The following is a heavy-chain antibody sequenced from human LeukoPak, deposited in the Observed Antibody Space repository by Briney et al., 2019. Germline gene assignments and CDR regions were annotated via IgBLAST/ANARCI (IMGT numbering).Heavy chain of an antibody. CDR3: ARDRPTVTTGVDY. CDR2: ISSSSSYI. V-gene: IGHV3-21*01. Sequence: GGSLRLSCAASGFTFSNYSMNWVRQAPGKGLEWVSSISSSSSYIYYADSVKGRFTISRDNAKNSLYLQMNSLRAEDTAVYYCARDRPTVTTGVDYWGQGTLVTVSS. D-gene: IGHD4-11*01. J-gene: IGHJ4*02. CDR1: GFTFSNYS.